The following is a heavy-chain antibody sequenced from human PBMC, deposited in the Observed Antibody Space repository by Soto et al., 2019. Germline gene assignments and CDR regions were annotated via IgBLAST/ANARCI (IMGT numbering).Heavy chain of an antibody. D-gene: IGHD3-10*01. CDR1: GFSLSTSPVG. J-gene: IGHJ4*02. Sequence: SGSTLVNPTQTLTLTCTFSGFSLSTSPVGVGWIRQPPGKALEWLALTYWDDDKRYSPSLKSRLTITQDTSKSQVVLTMANMNLVDTDTYYCVHSSYYGYYYDYWGQGILVTVSS. CDR3: VHSSYYGYYYDY. V-gene: IGHV2-5*02. CDR2: TYWDDDK.